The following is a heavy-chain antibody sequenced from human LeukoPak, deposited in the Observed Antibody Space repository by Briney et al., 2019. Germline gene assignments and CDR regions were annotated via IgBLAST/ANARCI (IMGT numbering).Heavy chain of an antibody. J-gene: IGHJ4*02. V-gene: IGHV3-23*01. Sequence: GGSLRLSCAASGFTFSNYDMNWVRQAPGKGPEWVSAISTNGARIYYADSVKGRFTISRDNSKNTLSLQMNSLRAEDTAVYYCAKGSGTVPSERYWGQGTLVTDSS. CDR1: GFTFSNYD. CDR2: ISTNGARI. CDR3: AKGSGTVPSERY. D-gene: IGHD1-26*01.